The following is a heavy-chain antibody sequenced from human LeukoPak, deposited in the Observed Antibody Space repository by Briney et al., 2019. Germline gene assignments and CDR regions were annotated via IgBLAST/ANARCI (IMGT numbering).Heavy chain of an antibody. CDR1: GFTFSNYG. CDR2: IWYDGSNK. J-gene: IGHJ5*02. Sequence: GGSLRLSCAASGFTFSNYGMHWVRQAPGKGLEWVAVIWYDGSNKYYADSVKGRFTISRDNSKNTLYLQMNSLRAEDTAAYYCARSRDIVVVFPDFDPWGQGTLVTVSS. CDR3: ARSRDIVVVFPDFDP. D-gene: IGHD2-2*01. V-gene: IGHV3-33*01.